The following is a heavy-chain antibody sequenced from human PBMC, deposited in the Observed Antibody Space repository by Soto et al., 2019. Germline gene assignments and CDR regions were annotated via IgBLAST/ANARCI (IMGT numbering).Heavy chain of an antibody. Sequence: QVQLVQSGAEVKKPGSSVKVSCKTSGGTFSNYAISWVRQAPGQGLEWMGGIIPIFDTADYAQKFQGRLTITADKSTSTAYMDLSGLRSEDTALYFCARDLEGNYARTGYYPPRYNYWGQGTLVTVSS. CDR2: IIPIFDTA. J-gene: IGHJ4*02. CDR3: ARDLEGNYARTGYYPPRYNY. V-gene: IGHV1-69*06. CDR1: GGTFSNYA. D-gene: IGHD3-22*01.